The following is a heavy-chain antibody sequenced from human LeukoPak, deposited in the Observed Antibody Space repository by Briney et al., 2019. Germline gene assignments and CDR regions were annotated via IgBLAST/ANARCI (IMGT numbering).Heavy chain of an antibody. J-gene: IGHJ6*03. D-gene: IGHD3-10*01. Sequence: GGSLRLSCAASGFTFSIYAMSWVRQAPGKGLEWVSAISGTGDTTYYADSVKGRFIISRDYSKNTLYLQMNSLRAEDTAVYYCAKDGYGSGRSGEHGMDVWGKGTTVTISS. CDR3: AKDGYGSGRSGEHGMDV. CDR1: GFTFSIYA. V-gene: IGHV3-23*01. CDR2: ISGTGDTT.